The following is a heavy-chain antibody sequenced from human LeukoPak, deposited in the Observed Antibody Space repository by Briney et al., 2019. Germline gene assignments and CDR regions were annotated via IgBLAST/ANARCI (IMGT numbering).Heavy chain of an antibody. CDR2: IYASGST. D-gene: IGHD3-3*01. V-gene: IGHV4-4*07. CDR1: GGSISNYY. J-gene: IGHJ6*03. Sequence: SETLSLTCTLSGGSISNYYWSWIRQFAGKGPEWIGRIYASGSTNYDPSLTSRVTMSVDTSKNQFSLKLSSVTAADTAVYYCTRGGYDFWTEAAQKYYYYMDVWGKGTTVTVSS. CDR3: TRGGYDFWTEAAQKYYYYMDV.